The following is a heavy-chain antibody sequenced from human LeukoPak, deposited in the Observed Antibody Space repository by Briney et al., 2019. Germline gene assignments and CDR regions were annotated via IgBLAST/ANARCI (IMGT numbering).Heavy chain of an antibody. CDR1: GFTVSSNY. J-gene: IGHJ4*02. Sequence: GGSLRLSCAASGFTVSSNYMSWVRQAPGKGLEWVSVIYSGGSTYYADSVKGRFTISRDNSKNTLYLQMNSLRAEDTAVYYCAKDLSVFSLAATPPYWGQGTLVTVSS. CDR3: AKDLSVFSLAATPPY. V-gene: IGHV3-66*01. D-gene: IGHD2-15*01. CDR2: IYSGGST.